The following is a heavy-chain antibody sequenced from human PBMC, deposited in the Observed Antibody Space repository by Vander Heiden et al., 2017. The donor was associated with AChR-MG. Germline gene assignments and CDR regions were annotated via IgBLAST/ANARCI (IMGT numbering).Heavy chain of an antibody. CDR1: GGSFSGYY. J-gene: IGHJ4*02. CDR2: INHSGNT. D-gene: IGHD3-22*01. V-gene: IGHV4-34*01. CDR3: ARVGSPYDSSGYSDY. Sequence: QVQLQQWGAGLFKPSETLSLTCAVYGGSFSGYYWSWIRQPPGKGLEGIGEINHSGNTNYNPSLKSRVTISVDTSKNQFSLKLSSVTAADTAVYYCARVGSPYDSSGYSDYWGQGTLVTVSS.